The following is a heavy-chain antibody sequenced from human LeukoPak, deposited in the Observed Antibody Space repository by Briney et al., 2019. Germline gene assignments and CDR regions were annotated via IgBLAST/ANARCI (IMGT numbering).Heavy chain of an antibody. J-gene: IGHJ4*02. CDR3: ARGLGYCSGGDYRWYFDY. D-gene: IGHD2-15*01. CDR2: INSYSNYI. Sequence: PGGSLRLSCAASGFTFRTYTMNWVRQAPGKGLEWVSSINSYSNYIYYADSVKGRFTISRDNAKNSLYLQINSLRAEDTAVYYCARGLGYCSGGDYRWYFDYWGQGTLVTVSS. CDR1: GFTFRTYT. V-gene: IGHV3-21*06.